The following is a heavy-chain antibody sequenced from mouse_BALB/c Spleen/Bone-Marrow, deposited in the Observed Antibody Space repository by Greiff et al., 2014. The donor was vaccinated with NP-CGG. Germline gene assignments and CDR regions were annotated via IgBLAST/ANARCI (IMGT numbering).Heavy chain of an antibody. CDR1: GFNIKDYY. V-gene: IGHV14-4*02. J-gene: IGHJ2*01. CDR3: NAEHGNYHYFDY. D-gene: IGHD6-1*01. CDR2: IDPGNGDT. Sequence: VQLQQSGAELVRSGASVKLSCTASGFNIKDYYMHWVKQRPEQGLEWIGWIDPGNGDTEYAPKFQGKATMTADTSSNTAYLQLSSLTSGDTAVYYCNAEHGNYHYFDYWGQGTTLTVSS.